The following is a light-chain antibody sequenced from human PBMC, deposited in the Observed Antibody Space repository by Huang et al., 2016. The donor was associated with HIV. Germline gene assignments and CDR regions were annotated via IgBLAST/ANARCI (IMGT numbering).Light chain of an antibody. Sequence: EIVMTQSPATLSVSPGEGATLSCRASQSISRYLAWYQQKPGLAPRLLIYAAATRATGVPARFISSGSGTDFTLTIISLQSEDFAVYYCQQYNNWPPYTFGQGTKVEIQ. CDR2: AAA. CDR3: QQYNNWPPYT. CDR1: QSISRY. J-gene: IGKJ2*01. V-gene: IGKV3-15*01.